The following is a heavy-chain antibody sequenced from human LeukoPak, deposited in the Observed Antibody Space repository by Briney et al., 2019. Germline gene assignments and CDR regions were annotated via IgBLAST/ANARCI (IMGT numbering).Heavy chain of an antibody. V-gene: IGHV4-39*07. CDR3: ARLTYSNNWYFRRGLDNWFDP. CDR2: IFYSGST. Sequence: SETLSLTCTVSGGSISTSNYYWGWIRQPPGKGLEWIGNIFYSGSTYYGPSLKSRLTISLDTSRNQFSLKLNSVTAADTAVYYCARLTYSNNWYFRRGLDNWFDPWGQGTLVTVSS. J-gene: IGHJ5*02. D-gene: IGHD6-13*01. CDR1: GGSISTSNYY.